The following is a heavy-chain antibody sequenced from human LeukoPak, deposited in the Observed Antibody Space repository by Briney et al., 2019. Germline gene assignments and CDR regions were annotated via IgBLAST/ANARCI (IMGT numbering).Heavy chain of an antibody. V-gene: IGHV3-23*01. Sequence: GGSLRLSCVASGFAFGNHAMSWVRQAPGKGLEWVSVVHNGGDTTYYADSVKGRFTISRGNSKNTLYLHMNSLRAEDTAVYYCAKHDPRRVVITNWFDPWGQGTLVTVSS. CDR2: VHNGGDTT. D-gene: IGHD3-22*01. CDR3: AKHDPRRVVITNWFDP. CDR1: GFAFGNHA. J-gene: IGHJ5*02.